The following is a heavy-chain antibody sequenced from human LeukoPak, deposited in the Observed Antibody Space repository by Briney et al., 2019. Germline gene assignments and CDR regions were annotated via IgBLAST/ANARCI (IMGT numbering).Heavy chain of an antibody. CDR2: INPNSGGT. Sequence: GASVKVSCKASGYTFTGYYMHWVRQAPGQGLEWMGWINPNSGGTNYAQKFQGWVTMTRDTSISTAYMELSRLRSDDTAVYYCARVNGCTRSTSCYANWFDPWGQGTLVTVSS. CDR1: GYTFTGYY. CDR3: ARVNGCTRSTSCYANWFDP. J-gene: IGHJ5*02. V-gene: IGHV1-2*04. D-gene: IGHD2-2*01.